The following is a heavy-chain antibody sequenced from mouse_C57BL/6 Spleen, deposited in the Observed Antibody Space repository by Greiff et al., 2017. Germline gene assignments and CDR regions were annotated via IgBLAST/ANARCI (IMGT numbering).Heavy chain of an antibody. CDR1: GYTFTSYW. V-gene: IGHV1-53*01. CDR3: ARSKDYYDYDDY. CDR2: INPSNGGT. Sequence: VQLQQPGTELVKPGASVKLSCKASGYTFTSYWMHWVKQRPGQGLEWIGNINPSNGGTNYNEKLKSKATLTVDKSSRTAYMQLSSLTSEDSAVYYCARSKDYYDYDDYWGQGTTLTVSS. J-gene: IGHJ2*01. D-gene: IGHD2-4*01.